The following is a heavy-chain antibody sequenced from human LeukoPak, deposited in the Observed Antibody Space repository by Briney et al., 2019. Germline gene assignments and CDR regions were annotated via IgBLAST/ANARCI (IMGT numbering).Heavy chain of an antibody. CDR1: GGSFSGYY. D-gene: IGHD3-10*01. V-gene: IGHV4-34*01. CDR3: ARDPGPYYYGSGSYQMGWFDP. J-gene: IGHJ5*02. Sequence: PSETLSLTCAVYGGSFSGYYWSWIRQPPGKGLEWIGEINHSGSTNYNPSLKSRVTISVDTSKNQFSLKLSSVTAADTAVYYCARDPGPYYYGSGSYQMGWFDPWGQGTLVTVSS. CDR2: INHSGST.